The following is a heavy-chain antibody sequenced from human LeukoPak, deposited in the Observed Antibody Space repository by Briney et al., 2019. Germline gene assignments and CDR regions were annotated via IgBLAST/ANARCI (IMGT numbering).Heavy chain of an antibody. V-gene: IGHV4-4*07. Sequence: PSETLSLTCTVSGGSISSYYWSWIRQPAGKGLEWIGRIYTSGSTNYNPSLKSRVTMPVDTSKNQFSLKLSSVTAADTAVYYCARDLGVTIFGLSNGMDVWGQGTTVTVSS. CDR3: ARDLGVTIFGLSNGMDV. J-gene: IGHJ6*02. D-gene: IGHD3-3*01. CDR1: GGSISSYY. CDR2: IYTSGST.